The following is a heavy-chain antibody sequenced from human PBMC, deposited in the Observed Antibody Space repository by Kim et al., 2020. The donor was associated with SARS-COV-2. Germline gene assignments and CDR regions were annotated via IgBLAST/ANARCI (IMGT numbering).Heavy chain of an antibody. V-gene: IGHV1-69*13. CDR3: ARSIGYDSYYYYGMDV. Sequence: SVKVSCKASGGTFSSYAISWVRQAPGQGLEWMGGIIPIFGTGKYRQKFQGRATITADESTSTAYMELSSLRSEDTAVYYCARSIGYDSYYYYGMDVWGQGTTVTVSS. D-gene: IGHD5-12*01. J-gene: IGHJ6*02. CDR2: IIPIFGTG. CDR1: GGTFSSYA.